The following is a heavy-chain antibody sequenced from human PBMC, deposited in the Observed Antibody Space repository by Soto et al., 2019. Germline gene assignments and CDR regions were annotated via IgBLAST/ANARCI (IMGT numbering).Heavy chain of an antibody. CDR2: IWYDGSNK. Sequence: GGSLRLSCAASGFTFSSYGMHWVRQAPGKGLEWVAVIWYDGSNKYYADSVKGRFTISRDNSKNTLYLQMNSLRAEDTAVYYCARQGFGDFWSGPPDAIDYWGQGTLVTVSS. CDR3: ARQGFGDFWSGPPDAIDY. V-gene: IGHV3-33*01. D-gene: IGHD3-3*01. J-gene: IGHJ4*02. CDR1: GFTFSSYG.